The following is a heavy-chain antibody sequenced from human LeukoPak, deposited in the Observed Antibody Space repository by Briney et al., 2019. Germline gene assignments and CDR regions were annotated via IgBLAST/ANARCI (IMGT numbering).Heavy chain of an antibody. V-gene: IGHV1-8*01. D-gene: IGHD4-23*01. CDR1: GNTFTSYD. J-gene: IGHJ5*02. Sequence: ASVKVSCKASGNTFTSYDINWVRQATGQGLEWMGWMNPNSGNTGYAQKFQGRVTFTRDTSISTAYMELRSLTSEDTAVYYCARDYGGSSGWFDPWGQGTLVTVSS. CDR2: MNPNSGNT. CDR3: ARDYGGSSGWFDP.